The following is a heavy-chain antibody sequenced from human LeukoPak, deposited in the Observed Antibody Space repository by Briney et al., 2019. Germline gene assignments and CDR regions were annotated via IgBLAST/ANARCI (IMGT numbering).Heavy chain of an antibody. V-gene: IGHV4-34*01. J-gene: IGHJ1*01. CDR1: GGSFSGYY. CDR2: TNHSGST. CDR3: ARVGSGYRPNFSLCFQH. Sequence: PSETLSLTCAVYGGSFSGYYWSWIRQPPGKGLEWVGETNHSGSTNYNPSLKSRVTISVDTSKNQFSLKLSSVTAADTAVYYCARVGSGYRPNFSLCFQHWGQGTLVTVSS. D-gene: IGHD3-22*01.